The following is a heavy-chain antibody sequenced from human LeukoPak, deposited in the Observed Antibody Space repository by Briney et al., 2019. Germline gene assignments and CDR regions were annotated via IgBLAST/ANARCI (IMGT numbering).Heavy chain of an antibody. V-gene: IGHV1-18*01. J-gene: IGHJ4*02. Sequence: ASVNVSCKASGYTFSNYGITWMRQAPGQGLEWMGWISAYTGNAEYAQKFQGRVTMTTDTSTKTAYMELRSLRSDDTAVYYCTRGFDYGGPDYWGRGTLVTVSS. D-gene: IGHD4-23*01. CDR3: TRGFDYGGPDY. CDR2: ISAYTGNA. CDR1: GYTFSNYG.